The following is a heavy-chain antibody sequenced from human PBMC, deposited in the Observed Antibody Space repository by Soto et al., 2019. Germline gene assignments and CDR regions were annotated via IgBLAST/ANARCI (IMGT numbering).Heavy chain of an antibody. CDR3: ARAHKGVD. D-gene: IGHD2-15*01. V-gene: IGHV4-4*02. Sequence: QVQLQESGPGLVKPSGTLSLTCAVSGGSISTTNWWTWVRQPPGKGLEWIGEIYHSGSPNYNPSLKSRVTISVHKSKNQFSLKLNSVTAADTAVYYCARAHKGVDWGQGTLVTVSS. CDR2: IYHSGSP. J-gene: IGHJ4*02. CDR1: GGSISTTNW.